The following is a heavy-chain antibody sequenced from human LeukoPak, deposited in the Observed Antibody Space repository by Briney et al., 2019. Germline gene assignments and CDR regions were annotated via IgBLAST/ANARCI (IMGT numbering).Heavy chain of an antibody. CDR2: IKKDVSEK. CDR3: ARGIMMDV. D-gene: IGHD3-16*01. Sequence: GGSLRLPCAASGFNFSSYWMSWVRQAPGKGLEWVANIKKDVSEKFYVDSVKGRFTISRDNAKNSLYLQMNSLRAEDTAVYYCARGIMMDVWGQGTTVTVSS. J-gene: IGHJ6*02. CDR1: GFNFSSYW. V-gene: IGHV3-7*01.